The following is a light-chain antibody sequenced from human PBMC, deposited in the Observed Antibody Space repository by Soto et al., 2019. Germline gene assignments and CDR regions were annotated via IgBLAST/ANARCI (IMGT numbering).Light chain of an antibody. J-gene: IGLJ1*01. CDR3: SSFTSAYTFV. Sequence: QSALTQPASVSGSAGQSIAISCTGTSSDVGGYNYVSWYQQHPGTAPKLLLSEVSKRPSGVSDRFSGSKSGNTASLTISGLQTQDEADYYCSSFTSAYTFVFGTGTKVTVL. CDR1: SSDVGGYNY. V-gene: IGLV2-14*01. CDR2: EVS.